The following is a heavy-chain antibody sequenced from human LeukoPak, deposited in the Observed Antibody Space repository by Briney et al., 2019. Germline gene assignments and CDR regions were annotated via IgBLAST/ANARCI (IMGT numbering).Heavy chain of an antibody. J-gene: IGHJ4*02. CDR2: IHHSGIT. CDR3: ASGAGITMVRGIIEGFDY. D-gene: IGHD3-10*01. V-gene: IGHV4-4*02. Sequence: SETLSLTCTVSGGYISGSNWWSWVRQSPGKGLEWIGEIHHSGITNYNPSLESRVTISVDRSKNQFSLRLNSVTAADTAVYYCASGAGITMVRGIIEGFDYWGQGALVTVSS. CDR1: GGYISGSNW.